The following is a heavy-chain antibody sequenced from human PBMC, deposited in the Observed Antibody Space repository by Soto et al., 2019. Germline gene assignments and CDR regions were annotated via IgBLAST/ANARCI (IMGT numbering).Heavy chain of an antibody. CDR3: ARLWSEREPNFDY. V-gene: IGHV3-73*02. D-gene: IGHD1-26*01. Sequence: EVQLVESGGGLVQPGVSLKLSCAASGYTFSDSAMHWVRQASGKGLEWVGRIRSKANNYATVYAASVKGRFTISRDDSRNTAYLQMNSLKTEDTAVYYCARLWSEREPNFDYWGQGTLVSVSS. J-gene: IGHJ4*02. CDR1: GYTFSDSA. CDR2: IRSKANNYAT.